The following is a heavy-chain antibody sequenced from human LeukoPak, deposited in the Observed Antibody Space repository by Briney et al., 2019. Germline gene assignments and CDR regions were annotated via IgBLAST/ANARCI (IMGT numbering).Heavy chain of an antibody. D-gene: IGHD6-13*01. Sequence: PGGSLRLSCAASGFTFSSYAMSWVRQAPGKGLEWVSAISGSGGSTYYADSVKGRFTISRDNSKNTLYLQMNSLRAEDTAVYYCAKDTPIAAAATITTLPLGYWGQGSLVTVSS. J-gene: IGHJ4*02. CDR3: AKDTPIAAAATITTLPLGY. CDR2: ISGSGGST. CDR1: GFTFSSYA. V-gene: IGHV3-23*01.